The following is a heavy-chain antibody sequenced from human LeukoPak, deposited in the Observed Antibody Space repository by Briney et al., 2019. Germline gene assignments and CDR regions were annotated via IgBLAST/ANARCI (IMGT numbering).Heavy chain of an antibody. D-gene: IGHD2-8*02. Sequence: ASVKVSCKASGYTFTSYGISWVRQAPGQGLEWMGWISAYNGNTNYAQKLRGRVTMTTDTSTSTAYMELRSLRSDDTAVYYCARAGDESTGHYDSLHFWGQGTMVTVSS. CDR2: ISAYNGNT. CDR1: GYTFTSYG. J-gene: IGHJ3*01. V-gene: IGHV1-18*01. CDR3: ARAGDESTGHYDSLHF.